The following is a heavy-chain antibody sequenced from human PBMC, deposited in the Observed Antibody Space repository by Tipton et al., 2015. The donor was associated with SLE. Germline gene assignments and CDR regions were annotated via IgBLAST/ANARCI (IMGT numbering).Heavy chain of an antibody. V-gene: IGHV3-23*01. CDR2: ISGSGGST. D-gene: IGHD4-17*01. CDR3: AKAFDDYGDFIFDY. J-gene: IGHJ4*02. CDR1: GFTFSSYA. Sequence: GSLRLSCVASGFTFSSYAMSWVRQAPGKGLEWVSAISGSGGSTYNADSVKGRFTISRDNSKNTLYLQMNSLRAEDTAVYYCAKAFDDYGDFIFDYWGQGTLVTVSS.